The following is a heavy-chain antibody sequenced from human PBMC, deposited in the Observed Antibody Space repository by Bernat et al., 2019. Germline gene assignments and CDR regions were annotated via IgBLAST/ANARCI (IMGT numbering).Heavy chain of an antibody. CDR1: GGSFSGYY. V-gene: IGHV4-34*01. CDR2: INHSGST. Sequence: QVQLQQWGAGLLKPSETLSLTCAVHGGSFSGYYWSWIRQPPGKGLEWVGEINHSGSTNYNPPLKSRVTRSVDTSKNQFSLKLSSVSAAATAVYYCAGGSSTRRSCRYTDYFDYWGQGTLVTVSS. D-gene: IGHD3-16*02. J-gene: IGHJ4*02. CDR3: AGGSSTRRSCRYTDYFDY.